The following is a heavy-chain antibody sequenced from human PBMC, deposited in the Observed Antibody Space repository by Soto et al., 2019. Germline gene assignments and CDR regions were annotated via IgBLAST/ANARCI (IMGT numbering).Heavy chain of an antibody. CDR1: GYIFSTYT. V-gene: IGHV1-3*01. J-gene: IGHJ4*02. CDR2: INAANGNT. Sequence: ASVKVSCKASGYIFSTYTMHWVRQAPGQRLEWMGWINAANGNTKYSQNFQGRVTISRDTSASTAYLELSSLRSEDTAVYYCARVSFETSGYADYCGQGTLLTVSS. CDR3: ARVSFETSGYADY. D-gene: IGHD3-22*01.